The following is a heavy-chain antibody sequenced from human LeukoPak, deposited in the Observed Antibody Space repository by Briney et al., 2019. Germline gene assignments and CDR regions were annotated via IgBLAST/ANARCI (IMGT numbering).Heavy chain of an antibody. J-gene: IGHJ4*02. CDR2: IWSDGTDK. CDR3: AKDAQRGFDFSNSLES. V-gene: IGHV3-33*06. D-gene: IGHD4-11*01. Sequence: GKSLRLSCTTSGFTFSHFGMHWVRQAPGKGLEWVAVIWSDGTDKYYGDSVKGRFTISRDNSENTVYLQMNSLRVEDTAVYCCAKDAQRGFDFSNSLESWGQGTLVTVSS. CDR1: GFTFSHFG.